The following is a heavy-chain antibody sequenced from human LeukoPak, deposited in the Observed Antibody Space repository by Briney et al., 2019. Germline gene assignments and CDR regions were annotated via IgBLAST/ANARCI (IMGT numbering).Heavy chain of an antibody. D-gene: IGHD2-15*01. CDR2: IKLDGSEK. Sequence: GGSLRLSCAASGFTFSSYWMSWVRQAPGKGLEWVANIKLDGSEKYYVDSVKGRFTISRDNAKNSLYLHMNSLRAEDTAVYYCARVSRDIVVVVAATEQHFDYWGQGTLVTVSS. CDR3: ARVSRDIVVVVAATEQHFDY. CDR1: GFTFSSYW. J-gene: IGHJ4*02. V-gene: IGHV3-7*01.